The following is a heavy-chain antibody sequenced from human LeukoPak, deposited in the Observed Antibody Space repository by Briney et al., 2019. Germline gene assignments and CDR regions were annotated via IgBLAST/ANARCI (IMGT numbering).Heavy chain of an antibody. CDR2: ISYDGSIN. CDR1: GFTFNSYA. V-gene: IGHV3-30-3*01. Sequence: GGSLRLSCAASGFTFNSYAVHWVRQAPGKGLEWAAVISYDGSINFYAASVRGRFTISRDNSKNTLYLQMNSLRTEDTALYFCARDRRYCSGGSCYFDYFFDYWGQGTLVTVSS. D-gene: IGHD2-15*01. J-gene: IGHJ4*02. CDR3: ARDRRYCSGGSCYFDYFFDY.